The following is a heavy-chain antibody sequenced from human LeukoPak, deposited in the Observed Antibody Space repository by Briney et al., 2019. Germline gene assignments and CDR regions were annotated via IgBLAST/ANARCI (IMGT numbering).Heavy chain of an antibody. CDR1: GGSISSYY. Sequence: SETLSLTCTVSGGSISSYYWSWIRQPAGKGLEWIGRIHTSGSTNYSPSLKSRVTMSVDTSRNQFSLKLNSVTAADTAVYYCAKSNGYGLVDIWGQGTMVTVSS. V-gene: IGHV4-4*07. J-gene: IGHJ3*02. CDR2: IHTSGST. CDR3: AKSNGYGLVDI. D-gene: IGHD3-10*01.